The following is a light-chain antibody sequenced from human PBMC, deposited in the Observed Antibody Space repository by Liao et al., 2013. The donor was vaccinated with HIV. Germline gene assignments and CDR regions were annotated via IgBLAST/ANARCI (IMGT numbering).Light chain of an antibody. Sequence: SYELIQPPAVSVSPGQTATITCSGDGLGNKYVCWYQKKPGQSPRLLMYQDNKRPSGIPERFSGSSSGNTATLTIAGTQALDEADYYCQAWDSSAAIFGGGTRLTVL. CDR2: QDN. J-gene: IGLJ2*01. CDR3: QAWDSSAAI. V-gene: IGLV3-1*01. CDR1: GLGNKY.